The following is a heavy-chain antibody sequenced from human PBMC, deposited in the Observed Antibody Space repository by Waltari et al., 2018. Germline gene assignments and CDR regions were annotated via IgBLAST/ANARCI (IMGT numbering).Heavy chain of an antibody. J-gene: IGHJ4*02. V-gene: IGHV4-59*01. Sequence: QVQLQESGPGLVKPSETLSLTCTVSGGSISSYYWSWTRQPPGKGLEWIGYIYYSGSTNYNPSLKSRVTISVDTSKNQFSLKLSSVTAADTAVYYCARDSSGWQGFDYWGQGTLVTVSS. CDR2: IYYSGST. CDR3: ARDSSGWQGFDY. D-gene: IGHD6-19*01. CDR1: GGSISSYY.